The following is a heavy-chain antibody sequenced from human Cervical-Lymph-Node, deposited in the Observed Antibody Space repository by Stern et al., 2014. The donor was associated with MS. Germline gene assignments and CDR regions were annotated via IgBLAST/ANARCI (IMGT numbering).Heavy chain of an antibody. CDR1: GYSFTIYY. J-gene: IGHJ4*02. V-gene: IGHV5-51*01. Sequence: QLVQSGAEVKKPGESLKISCKLSGYSFTIYYIAWVRQMPGKGLEWMGVIYPYDSDTTYSPSFQGQVAISADKSITTAYLQWSSLRASDTAMYYCARHVQGFDYWGQGTLVTVSS. CDR2: IYPYDSDT. CDR3: ARHVQGFDY.